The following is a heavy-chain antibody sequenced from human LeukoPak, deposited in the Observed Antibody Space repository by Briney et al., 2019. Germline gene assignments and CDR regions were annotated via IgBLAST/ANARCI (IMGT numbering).Heavy chain of an antibody. J-gene: IGHJ4*02. CDR3: ARAPEPYYYDSSGYYTGGDY. D-gene: IGHD3-22*01. CDR1: GFTFSSYG. Sequence: GGSLRLSCAASGFTFSSYGVHWVRQAPGKGLEWVAVIWYDGSNKYYADSVKGRFTISRDNSKNTLYLQMNSLRAEDTAVYYCARAPEPYYYDSSGYYTGGDYWGQGTLVTVSS. CDR2: IWYDGSNK. V-gene: IGHV3-33*01.